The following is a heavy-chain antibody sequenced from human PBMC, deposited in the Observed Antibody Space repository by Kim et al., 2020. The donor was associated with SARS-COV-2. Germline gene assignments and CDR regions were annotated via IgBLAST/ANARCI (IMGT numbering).Heavy chain of an antibody. V-gene: IGHV1-2*02. CDR2: GGT. D-gene: IGHD4-17*01. J-gene: IGHJ4*02. Sequence: GGTEDAPKFQGRLSVTRDTSISTTYMELSRLTSDDTAVYYCARNYGDLDVWGQGTLVTVSS. CDR3: ARNYGDLDV.